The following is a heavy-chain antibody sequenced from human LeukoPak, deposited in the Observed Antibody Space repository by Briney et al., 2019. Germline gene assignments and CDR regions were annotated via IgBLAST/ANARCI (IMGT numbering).Heavy chain of an antibody. V-gene: IGHV3-48*01. CDR1: GFTFSPYS. CDR3: ARSDKRPFDH. D-gene: IGHD3-9*01. Sequence: GGSLRLSCAASGFTFSPYSMNWVRQAPGKGLEWVSYITGSSSTIYYADSVKGRFSISRDNAKNSLYLEMNSLRAEDTAVYYCARSDKRPFDHWGQGTLVTVPS. J-gene: IGHJ4*02. CDR2: ITGSSSTI.